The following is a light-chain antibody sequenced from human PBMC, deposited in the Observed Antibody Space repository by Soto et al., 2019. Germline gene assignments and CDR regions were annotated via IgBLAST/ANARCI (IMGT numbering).Light chain of an antibody. Sequence: DIVMTQSPDPLAVSLGERATIKCKSSQSVLYSANNKNYLAWYQQRPGQPPKLLISWAFTRESGVPDRFSGSGSGTDFTLTISSLQAEDVAVYYCQQYYDAPITFGPGTKVDIK. CDR1: QSVLYSANNKNY. CDR3: QQYYDAPIT. CDR2: WAF. V-gene: IGKV4-1*01. J-gene: IGKJ3*01.